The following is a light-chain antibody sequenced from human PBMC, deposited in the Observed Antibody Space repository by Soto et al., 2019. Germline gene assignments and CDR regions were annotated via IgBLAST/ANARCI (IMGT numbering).Light chain of an antibody. CDR2: DAS. CDR1: QSVSSY. Sequence: EILLTQSPCTLSLSPGERATLSCRASQSVSSYLAWYQQKPGQAPRLLIYDASNRATGIPARFSGSGSGTDFTLTISSLEPEDFAVYYCQQRSNWHPITFGQGTKVDIK. J-gene: IGKJ1*01. CDR3: QQRSNWHPIT. V-gene: IGKV3-11*01.